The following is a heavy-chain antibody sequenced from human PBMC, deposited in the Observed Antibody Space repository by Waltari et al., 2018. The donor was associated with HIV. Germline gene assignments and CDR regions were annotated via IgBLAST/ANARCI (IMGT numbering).Heavy chain of an antibody. CDR2: INHSGST. Sequence: QVQLPPWGAGLLKPSGTMSLTCAVYGGSFSGYYWRWLRPPPGKGLVWIGEINHSGSTNYYPSLKSRVTISVDTSKNQFSLKLSSVTAADTAVYYCARGVHYYDSSGWFDYWGQGTLVTVSS. D-gene: IGHD3-22*01. V-gene: IGHV4-34*01. CDR1: GGSFSGYY. CDR3: ARGVHYYDSSGWFDY. J-gene: IGHJ4*02.